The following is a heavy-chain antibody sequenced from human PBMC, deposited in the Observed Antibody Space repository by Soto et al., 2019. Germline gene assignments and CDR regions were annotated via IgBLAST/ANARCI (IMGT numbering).Heavy chain of an antibody. J-gene: IGHJ5*02. CDR2: INPSGGST. D-gene: IGHD6-6*01. Sequence: ASVKVSCKASGYTFTSYYMHWVLRSPLQGLEWMGIINPSGGSTSYAQKFQGRVTMTRDTSTSTVYMELSSLRSEDTAVYYCARSPRSSSSSSNWFDPWGQGTLVTVSS. CDR1: GYTFTSYY. V-gene: IGHV1-46*01. CDR3: ARSPRSSSSSSNWFDP.